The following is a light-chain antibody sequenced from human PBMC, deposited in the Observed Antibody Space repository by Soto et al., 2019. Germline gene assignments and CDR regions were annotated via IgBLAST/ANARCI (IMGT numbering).Light chain of an antibody. CDR3: QQYDSYAWT. CDR1: QNINKY. CDR2: ATS. J-gene: IGKJ1*01. Sequence: DIQMTQSPSSLSASVGDRVTITCRTSQNINKYLSWYQQKPGKAPKLLIYATSTLQSGVPSRFSGSGSGTDFTLTITSLQPDDFATYYCQQYDSYAWTFGQGTKVEIK. V-gene: IGKV1-39*01.